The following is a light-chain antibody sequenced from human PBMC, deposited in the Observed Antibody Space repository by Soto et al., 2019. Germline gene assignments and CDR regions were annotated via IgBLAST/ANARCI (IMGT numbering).Light chain of an antibody. CDR1: SSDVGGYNY. CDR3: SSTRSDTPVV. J-gene: IGLJ1*01. V-gene: IGLV2-14*01. CDR2: EVS. Sequence: QSALTQPASVSGSPGQSSSISCTGTSSDVGGYNYVSWYQQHPGKAPKLMIYEVSNRPSGVSNRFSGSKSGNTASLTISGLQAEDEADYYCSSTRSDTPVVFGTGTKVTVL.